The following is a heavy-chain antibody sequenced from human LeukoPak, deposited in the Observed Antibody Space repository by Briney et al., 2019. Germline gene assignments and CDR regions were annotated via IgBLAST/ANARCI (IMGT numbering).Heavy chain of an antibody. CDR3: ARAQLLLWDYAFDI. CDR1: GGSISSYY. J-gene: IGHJ3*02. Sequence: SETLSLTCTVSGGSISSYYWSWIRQPPGKGLEWIGYIYYSGSTDYNPSLKSRVTISVDTSKNQFSLKLSSVTAADTAVYYCARAQLLLWDYAFDIWGQGTMVTVSS. V-gene: IGHV4-59*08. D-gene: IGHD5-24*01. CDR2: IYYSGST.